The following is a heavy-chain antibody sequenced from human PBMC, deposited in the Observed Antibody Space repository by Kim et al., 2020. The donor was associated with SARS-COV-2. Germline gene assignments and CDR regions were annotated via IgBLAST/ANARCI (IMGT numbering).Heavy chain of an antibody. J-gene: IGHJ4*02. CDR3: ARQRSGCVFDF. CDR2: THHRGST. V-gene: IGHV4-39*07. D-gene: IGHD6-19*01. Sequence: SETLSLTCTVSGDSIGNNSYYWGWIRQPPGKGLEWLATTHHRGSTYYIPSFKSRITISVDTSKNQFSLRLTSVTAADTAVYYCARQRSGCVFDFWGQGTLVTVSP. CDR1: GDSIGNNSYY.